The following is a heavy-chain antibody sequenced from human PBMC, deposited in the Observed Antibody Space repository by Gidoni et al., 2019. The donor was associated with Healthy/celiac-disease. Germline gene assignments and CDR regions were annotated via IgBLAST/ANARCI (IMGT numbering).Heavy chain of an antibody. V-gene: IGHV4-39*01. D-gene: IGHD3-3*01. CDR1: GGSISSSSSY. CDR3: ARHGIITIFGVVRDYYGMDV. CDR2: IYYSGST. Sequence: QLQLQESGPGLVKPSETLSLPCPVSGGSISSSSSYWGWIRQPPGKGLEWIGSIYYSGSTYYNPSLKSRVTISVDTSKNQFSLKLSSVTAADTAVYYCARHGIITIFGVVRDYYGMDVWGQGTTVTVSS. J-gene: IGHJ6*02.